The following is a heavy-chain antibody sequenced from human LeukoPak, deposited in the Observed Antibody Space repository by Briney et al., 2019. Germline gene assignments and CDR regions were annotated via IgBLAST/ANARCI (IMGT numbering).Heavy chain of an antibody. Sequence: GGSLRLSCAASGFTFDDYGMSWVRQAPGKGLEWVSGINWNGGSTGYADSVKGRFIISRDNAKNSLYLQMNSLRAEDTALYYCARDLSVGGSCCPFDWGRGTLVTVSS. J-gene: IGHJ4*02. CDR2: INWNGGST. CDR3: ARDLSVGGSCCPFD. D-gene: IGHD2-15*01. V-gene: IGHV3-20*04. CDR1: GFTFDDYG.